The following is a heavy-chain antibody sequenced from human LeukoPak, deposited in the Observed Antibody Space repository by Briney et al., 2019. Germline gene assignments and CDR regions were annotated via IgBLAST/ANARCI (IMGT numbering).Heavy chain of an antibody. CDR2: ISGSGGST. J-gene: IGHJ4*02. D-gene: IGHD2-2*01. V-gene: IGHV3-23*01. Sequence: GGSLRLSCAASGFTFSSYAMSWVRQAPGKGLEWVSAISGSGGSTYYADSVKGRFTISRDNSKNTLYLQMNSLRDEDTAVYYCAKDDIVVVPAAPTSGICDYWGRGTLVTVSS. CDR1: GFTFSSYA. CDR3: AKDDIVVVPAAPTSGICDY.